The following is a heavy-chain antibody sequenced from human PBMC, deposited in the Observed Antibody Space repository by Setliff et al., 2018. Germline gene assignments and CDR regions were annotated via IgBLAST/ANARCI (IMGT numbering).Heavy chain of an antibody. J-gene: IGHJ6*03. CDR2: IFSNDEK. Sequence: ETLSLTCAVYGGSFSTYYWNWIRQPPGKGLEWLAHIFSNDEKSYNTSLKTRLTISKDTSKSQVVLTLTNVDPVDTATYYCARIPEDSVILPAVSPYYYYYMDVWGKGTTVTAP. D-gene: IGHD2-2*01. V-gene: IGHV2-26*01. CDR1: GGSFSTYYW. CDR3: ARIPEDSVILPAVSPYYYYYMDV.